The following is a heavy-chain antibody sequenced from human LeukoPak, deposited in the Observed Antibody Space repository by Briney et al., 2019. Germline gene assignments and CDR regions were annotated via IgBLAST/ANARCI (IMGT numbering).Heavy chain of an antibody. Sequence: ASVKVSCKASGYTFTDYFLQWVRQAPGQGLEWMGWINPTSGGTNYAQKFQGRVTMTRDTSISTAYMELSRLRSDDTAVYYCARDGDIVVVPAARGYYFDYWGQGTLVTVSS. CDR2: INPTSGGT. CDR3: ARDGDIVVVPAARGYYFDY. CDR1: GYTFTDYF. J-gene: IGHJ4*02. V-gene: IGHV1-2*02. D-gene: IGHD2-2*01.